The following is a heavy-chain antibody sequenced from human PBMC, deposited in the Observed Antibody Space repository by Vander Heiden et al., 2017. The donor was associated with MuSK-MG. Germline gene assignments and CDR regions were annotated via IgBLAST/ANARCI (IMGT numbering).Heavy chain of an antibody. D-gene: IGHD2-2*01. V-gene: IGHV1-69*01. Sequence: HVQLVQSGAAVKKPGSSVKVSCKASGDTFSCYAISWVRQACGQGLEWMGGIIPIFGTANYAQEGQGRVTITADESTSTASMELSRLRSAETAVYYCAIDARRRVVGGGFDPWGQGTMVTVSS. CDR2: IIPIFGTA. CDR1: GDTFSCYA. CDR3: AIDARRRVVGGGFDP. J-gene: IGHJ5*02.